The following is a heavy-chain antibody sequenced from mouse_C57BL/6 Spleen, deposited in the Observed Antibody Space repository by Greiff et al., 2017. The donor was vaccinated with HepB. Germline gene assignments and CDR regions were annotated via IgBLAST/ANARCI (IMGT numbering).Heavy chain of an antibody. CDR1: GYTFTDYY. CDR2: INPNNGGT. Sequence: VQLQQSGPELVKPGASVKMSCKASGYTFTDYYMHWVKQSHGKSLEWIGYINPNNGGTSYNQKFKSKATLTVNKSSSTAYMELRSLTSADSAVYYYARDYDAMDYWGQGTSVTASS. CDR3: ARDYDAMDY. J-gene: IGHJ4*01. V-gene: IGHV1-22*01.